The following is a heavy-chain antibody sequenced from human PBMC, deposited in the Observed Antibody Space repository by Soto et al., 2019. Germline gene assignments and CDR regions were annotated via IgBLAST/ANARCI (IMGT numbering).Heavy chain of an antibody. CDR2: VSGSGGFT. V-gene: IGHV3-23*01. CDR3: GKARKYSRTWYGDVFDI. J-gene: IGHJ3*02. CDR1: GFTFSNYA. D-gene: IGHD6-13*01. Sequence: EVQLLESGGGLVQPGGSLRLSCAASGFTFSNYAMSWVRQAPGKGLEWVSAVSGSGGFTYYPDSVKGRFTISRDISKNTLYMQMNSLRAEDKAVYYCGKARKYSRTWYGDVFDIWGQGTMVTVSS.